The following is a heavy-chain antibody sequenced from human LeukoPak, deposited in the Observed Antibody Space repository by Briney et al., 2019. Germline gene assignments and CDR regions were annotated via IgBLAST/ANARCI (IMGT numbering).Heavy chain of an antibody. J-gene: IGHJ4*02. CDR1: GFTFSSYW. D-gene: IGHD4-11*01. V-gene: IGHV3-7*05. CDR3: TTSLRQYSILDY. Sequence: PGGSLRLSCAASGFTFSSYWMSWVRQAPGKGLEWVANIKQDGSEKYYVDSVKGRFTISRDNTKNSLYLQMNSLKTEDTAMYYCTTSLRQYSILDYWGQGTLVTVSS. CDR2: IKQDGSEK.